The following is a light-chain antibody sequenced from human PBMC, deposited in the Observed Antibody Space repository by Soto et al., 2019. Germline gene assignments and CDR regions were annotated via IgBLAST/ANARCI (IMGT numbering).Light chain of an antibody. CDR3: QQYGSSPFT. V-gene: IGKV3-20*01. CDR1: QSIRSL. Sequence: EIVLTQSPATLSLSPGERATLSCRASQSIRSLLAWYQQKPGQAPRLLIYDASNRATGIPARFSGSGSGTDFTLTISRLEPEDFAVYYCQQYGSSPFTFGPGTKVDIK. CDR2: DAS. J-gene: IGKJ3*01.